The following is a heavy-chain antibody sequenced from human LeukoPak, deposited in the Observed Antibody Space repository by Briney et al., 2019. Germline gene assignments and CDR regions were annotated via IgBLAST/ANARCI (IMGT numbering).Heavy chain of an antibody. D-gene: IGHD1-26*01. CDR3: VNLWEAGY. V-gene: IGHV3-7*01. J-gene: IGHJ4*02. CDR1: GFTFSSYW. Sequence: GGSLRLSCAASGFTFSSYWMSWVRQAPGKGLEWVANIKDDGKKIYYVDSVKGRFTITRDNAKRSLYLQLSNVRVEDTAMYYCVNLWEAGYWGQGTLVTVSA. CDR2: IKDDGKKI.